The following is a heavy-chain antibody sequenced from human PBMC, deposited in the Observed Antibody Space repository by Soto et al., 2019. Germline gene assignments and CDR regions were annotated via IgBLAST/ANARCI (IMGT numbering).Heavy chain of an antibody. Sequence: GGSLRLSCAASGFTFSSYAMHWVRQAPGKGLEWVAGISYDGSNKYYADSVKGRFTISRDNSKNTLYLQMNSLRAEDTAVYYCASSFHGGNSGYFQHWGQGTLVTVSS. CDR3: ASSFHGGNSGYFQH. J-gene: IGHJ1*01. CDR2: ISYDGSNK. CDR1: GFTFSSYA. D-gene: IGHD2-21*02. V-gene: IGHV3-30*04.